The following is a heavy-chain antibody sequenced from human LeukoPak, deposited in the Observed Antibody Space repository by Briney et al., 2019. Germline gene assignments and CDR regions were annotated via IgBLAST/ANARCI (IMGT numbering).Heavy chain of an antibody. CDR3: AKDLSPFYDSSGYRAFDI. J-gene: IGHJ3*02. CDR2: ISGSGGAT. D-gene: IGHD3-22*01. CDR1: GFTFSSYA. Sequence: PGGSLRLSCAASGFTFSSYAMSWVRQAPGQGLEWVSAISGSGGATYYADSVKGRFTISRDNSKNRLYVQMNSLRAEDTAVYYCAKDLSPFYDSSGYRAFDIWGQGTMVTVYS. V-gene: IGHV3-23*01.